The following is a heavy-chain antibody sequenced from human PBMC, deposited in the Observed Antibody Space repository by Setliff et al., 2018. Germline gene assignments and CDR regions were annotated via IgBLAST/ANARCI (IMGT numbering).Heavy chain of an antibody. D-gene: IGHD6-13*01. CDR3: AREVTGSGSWFEGAFDI. CDR2: IKQDGSEK. V-gene: IGHV3-7*01. Sequence: LSLSCAASGYTFSRYWMSWVRQPPGKGLEWVANIKQDGSEKYYVDSVKGRFTISRDNAKNSLYLQMNSLRAEDTAVYYCAREVTGSGSWFEGAFDIWGQGTMVTVSS. CDR1: GYTFSRYW. J-gene: IGHJ3*02.